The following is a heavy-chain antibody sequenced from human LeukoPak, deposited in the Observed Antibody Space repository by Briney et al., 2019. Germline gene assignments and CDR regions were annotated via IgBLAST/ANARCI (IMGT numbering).Heavy chain of an antibody. CDR1: GGSISSYY. Sequence: PSKTLSLTCTVSGGSISSYYWSWIRQPAGKGLEWIGRIYTSGSTNYNPSLKSRVTMSVDTSKNQFSLKLSSVTAADTAVYYCARDSFWSGYLSDDAFDIWGQGTMVTVSS. J-gene: IGHJ3*02. CDR3: ARDSFWSGYLSDDAFDI. D-gene: IGHD3-3*01. V-gene: IGHV4-4*07. CDR2: IYTSGST.